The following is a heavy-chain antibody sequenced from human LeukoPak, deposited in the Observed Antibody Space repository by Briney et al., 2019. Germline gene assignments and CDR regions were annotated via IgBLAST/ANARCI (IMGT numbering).Heavy chain of an antibody. CDR2: ISYDGSNK. D-gene: IGHD6-13*01. Sequence: GGSLRLSCAASGFTFSSYGIHWVRQAPGKGLEWVAVISYDGSNKYYADSVKGRFTISRDNSKNTLYLQMNSLRAEDTGVYYCARSAAAGPGAEYFQHWGQGTLVTVSS. V-gene: IGHV3-30*03. J-gene: IGHJ1*01. CDR3: ARSAAAGPGAEYFQH. CDR1: GFTFSSYG.